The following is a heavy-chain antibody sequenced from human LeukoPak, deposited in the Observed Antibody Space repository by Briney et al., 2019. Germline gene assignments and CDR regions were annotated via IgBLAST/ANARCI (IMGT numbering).Heavy chain of an antibody. J-gene: IGHJ4*02. CDR2: INQDASQT. CDR3: ARSWLLVAATRPTDY. D-gene: IGHD5-12*01. Sequence: PGESLRLSCAVSGFTFSSYWMTWVRQAPGKGLEWVASINQDASQTYYVDSVKGRFTISRDNAKNSLFLQMSSLRVEDTAIYYCARSWLLVAATRPTDYWGQGTLVTVSS. V-gene: IGHV3-7*01. CDR1: GFTFSSYW.